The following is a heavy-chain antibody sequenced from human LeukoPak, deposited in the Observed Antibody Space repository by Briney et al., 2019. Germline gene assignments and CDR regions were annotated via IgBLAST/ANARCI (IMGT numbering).Heavy chain of an antibody. D-gene: IGHD2-8*01. V-gene: IGHV1-24*01. J-gene: IGHJ4*02. Sequence: ASVKVSCKVSGYTLTELSMHWVRQAPGKGLDWLGGFDPEDGETIYAQKFQGRVTMTEDTSTDTAYMELSSLRSEDTAVYYCAQYCTNGVCRYYFDYWGQGTLVTVSS. CDR2: FDPEDGET. CDR3: AQYCTNGVCRYYFDY. CDR1: GYTLTELS.